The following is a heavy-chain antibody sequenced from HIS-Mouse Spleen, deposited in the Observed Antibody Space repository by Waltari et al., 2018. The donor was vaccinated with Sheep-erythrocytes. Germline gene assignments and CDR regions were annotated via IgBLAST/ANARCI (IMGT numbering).Heavy chain of an antibody. CDR3: ARLYYYDSSGYYFDY. CDR1: GGSISSSSYY. V-gene: IGHV4-39*01. D-gene: IGHD3-22*01. J-gene: IGHJ4*02. Sequence: QLQLQESGPGLVKPSETLSLTCTVSGGSISSSSYYWGWIRQPPGNGLEWIGSIYYSGSTYYNQSLKSRVTISVDTSKNQFSRMLSSVTAADTAVYYCARLYYYDSSGYYFDYWGQGTLVTVSS. CDR2: IYYSGST.